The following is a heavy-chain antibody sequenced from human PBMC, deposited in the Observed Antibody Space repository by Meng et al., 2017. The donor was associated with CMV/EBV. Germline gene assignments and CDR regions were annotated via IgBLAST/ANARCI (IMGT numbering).Heavy chain of an antibody. J-gene: IGHJ6*02. CDR1: GFTFSSYS. V-gene: IGHV3-21*01. Sequence: GESLKISCAASGFTFSSYSMNWVRQAPGKGLEWVSSISSSSSYIYYADSVKGRFTISRDNAKNSLYLQMNSLRAEDTAVYYCALPLYDFWSRYGDYYYYGMDVWGQGTTVTVSS. CDR3: ALPLYDFWSRYGDYYYYGMDV. CDR2: ISSSSSYI. D-gene: IGHD3-3*01.